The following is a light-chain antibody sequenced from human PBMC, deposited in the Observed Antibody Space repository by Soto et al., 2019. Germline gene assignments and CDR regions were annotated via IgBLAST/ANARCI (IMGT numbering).Light chain of an antibody. Sequence: EIVMTQSPATLSVSPGERATLSCRASQSVSSNLAWYQQKPGQAPRLLIYGASTRATGIPARFSGSGSGTDVTLTLSSLQSEDFAVYDCQQYNNWPPFPFGQGTRLEIK. CDR1: QSVSSN. CDR3: QQYNNWPPFP. J-gene: IGKJ5*01. V-gene: IGKV3D-15*01. CDR2: GAS.